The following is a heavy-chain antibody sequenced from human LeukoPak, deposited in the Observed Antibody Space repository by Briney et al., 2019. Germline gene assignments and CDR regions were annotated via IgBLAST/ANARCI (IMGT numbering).Heavy chain of an antibody. CDR2: INHSGST. D-gene: IGHD2-2*02. J-gene: IGHJ4*02. CDR3: ARGSHCSSTRCYTWPDYFDY. V-gene: IGHV4-34*01. Sequence: SETLSLTCAVYGGSFSGYYWSWIRQPPGKGLEWIGEINHSGSTNYNPSLKSRVTISVDTSKNQFSLKLSSVTAADTAVYYCARGSHCSSTRCYTWPDYFDYWGQGTLVTVSS. CDR1: GGSFSGYY.